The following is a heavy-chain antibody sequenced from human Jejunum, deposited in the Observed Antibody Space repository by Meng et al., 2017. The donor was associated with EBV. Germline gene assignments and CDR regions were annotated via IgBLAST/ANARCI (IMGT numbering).Heavy chain of an antibody. CDR2: INGGATST. V-gene: IGHV1-3*01. D-gene: IGHD2-2*01. CDR1: EYIFTTYD. J-gene: IGHJ4*02. Sequence: VPPVQAGAGVTDPGASSEVSCQACEYIFTTYDLHWVRQAPGQRVEWMGWINGGATSTVYSQNFQGRLTIARDTSARTAFMALSSLTSEDTAVYYCASGPSCSSGSCQEFDYWGQGTLVTVSS. CDR3: ASGPSCSSGSCQEFDY.